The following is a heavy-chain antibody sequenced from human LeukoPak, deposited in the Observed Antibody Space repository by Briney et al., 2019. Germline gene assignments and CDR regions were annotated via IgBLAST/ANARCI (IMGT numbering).Heavy chain of an antibody. CDR3: ARNNGMDV. CDR2: VNRDGSET. CDR1: GFTLSNHW. Sequence: GGSLRLSCAASGFTLSNHWMTWVRQVPGRGPEWVANVNRDGSETYYLDSVKGRFTISKDNAKNSLYLQMNSLRAEDSALYHCARNNGMDVWGQGTTVIVSS. J-gene: IGHJ6*02. V-gene: IGHV3-7*03.